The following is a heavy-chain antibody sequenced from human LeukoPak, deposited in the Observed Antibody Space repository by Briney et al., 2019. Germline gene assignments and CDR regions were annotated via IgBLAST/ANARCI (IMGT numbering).Heavy chain of an antibody. CDR1: GFTFSSYA. D-gene: IGHD3-3*01. J-gene: IGHJ4*02. Sequence: GGSQRLSCAASGFTFSSYAMSWVRQAPGKGLEWVSAISGSGGSTYYADSVKGRFTISRDNSKNTLYLQMNSLRAEDTAVYYCARSIFGVVMQYFDYWGQGTLVTVSS. V-gene: IGHV3-23*01. CDR3: ARSIFGVVMQYFDY. CDR2: ISGSGGST.